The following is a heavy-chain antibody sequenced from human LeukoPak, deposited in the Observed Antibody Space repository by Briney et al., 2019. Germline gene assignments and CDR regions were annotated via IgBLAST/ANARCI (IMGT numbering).Heavy chain of an antibody. CDR3: ARDHTPTVTMYFDD. CDR2: IWYDGSNG. J-gene: IGHJ4*02. V-gene: IGHV3-33*01. CDR1: GFTFNNYG. D-gene: IGHD4-17*01. Sequence: PGRSLRLSCAASGFTFNNYGMHWVRQAPGKGLEWVAVIWYDGSNGYYADSVEGRFTISRDNSKNTLYLQMNSLRAEDTAVYYCARDHTPTVTMYFDDWGQGTLDTVSS.